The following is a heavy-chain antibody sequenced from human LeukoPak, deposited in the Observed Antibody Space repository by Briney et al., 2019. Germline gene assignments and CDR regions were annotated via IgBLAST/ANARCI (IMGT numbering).Heavy chain of an antibody. CDR1: GFTFSSYA. V-gene: IGHV3-23*01. CDR3: AKDRGIAVAGNEFDY. CDR2: LSGSGERT. Sequence: GGSLRLSCAASGFTFSSYAMSWVRQAPGKGLEWVSSLSGSGERTYYADSVKGRFTISRDNSKNTLYVQMNSLRDEDTAVYYCAKDRGIAVAGNEFDYWGQGTLVTVSS. D-gene: IGHD6-19*01. J-gene: IGHJ4*02.